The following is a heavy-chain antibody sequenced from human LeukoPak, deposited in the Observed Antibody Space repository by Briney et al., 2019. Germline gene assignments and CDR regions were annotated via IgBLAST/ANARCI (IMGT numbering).Heavy chain of an antibody. CDR3: ATTPPLLWFGEFPFDY. CDR1: GYTLTELS. CDR2: FDPEDGET. V-gene: IGHV1-24*01. D-gene: IGHD3-10*01. Sequence: ASVKVSCKVSGYTLTELSMHWVRQAPGKGLEWMGGFDPEDGETIYAQKFQGRVTMTEDTSTDTAYMELSSLRSEDTAVYYCATTPPLLWFGEFPFDYWGQGTLVTVSS. J-gene: IGHJ4*02.